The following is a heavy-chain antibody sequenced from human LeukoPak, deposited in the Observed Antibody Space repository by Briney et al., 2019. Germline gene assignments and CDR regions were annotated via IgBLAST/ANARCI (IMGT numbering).Heavy chain of an antibody. CDR1: GGSFSGYY. J-gene: IGHJ4*02. CDR2: INHSGST. V-gene: IGHV4-34*01. D-gene: IGHD3-10*01. CDR3: ARRTPGGRYMVRGVIISGVFDY. Sequence: SETLSLTCAVYGGSFSGYYWSWIRQPPGKGLEWIGEINHSGSTNYNPSLKSRVTISVDTSKNQFSLKLSSVTAADTAVYYCARRTPGGRYMVRGVIISGVFDYWGQGTLVTVSS.